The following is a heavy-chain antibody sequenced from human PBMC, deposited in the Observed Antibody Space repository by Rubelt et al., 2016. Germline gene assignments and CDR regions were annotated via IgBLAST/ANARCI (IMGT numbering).Heavy chain of an antibody. CDR2: IYYSGST. D-gene: IGHD3-16*02. V-gene: IGHV4-59*08. J-gene: IGHJ5*02. CDR1: GGSISSYY. CDR3: ARSYDYVWGSYRYSWFDP. Sequence: QVQLQESGPGLVKPSETLSLTCTVSGGSISSYYWSWIRQPPGKGLEWIGYIYYSGSTNYNPSLKGLVTISVDTSKNQFSLKLSSVTAADTAVYYCARSYDYVWGSYRYSWFDPWGQGTLVTVSS.